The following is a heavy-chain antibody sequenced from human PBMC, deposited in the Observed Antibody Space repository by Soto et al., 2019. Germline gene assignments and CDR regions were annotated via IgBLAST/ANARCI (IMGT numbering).Heavy chain of an antibody. Sequence: GASGTVASQVQGYTLTESSTPWVRPSPGKGREWMGGFDPEDGETIYAQKFQGRVPMTEDTSTDTAYMELSSLRSEDTAVFYCVTVRRLRRCGYFRGQGTL. J-gene: IGHJ1*01. CDR1: GYTLTESS. D-gene: IGHD3-22*01. CDR3: VTVRRLRRCGYF. V-gene: IGHV1-24*01. CDR2: FDPEDGET.